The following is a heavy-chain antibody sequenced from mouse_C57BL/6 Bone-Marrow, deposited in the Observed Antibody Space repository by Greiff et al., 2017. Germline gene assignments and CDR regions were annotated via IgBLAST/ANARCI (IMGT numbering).Heavy chain of an antibody. CDR2: INPGSGGT. J-gene: IGHJ2*01. D-gene: IGHD4-1*02. Sequence: VMLVESGAELVRPGTSVKVSCKASGYAFTNYLIEWVKQRPGQGLEWIGVINPGSGGTNYNEKFKGKATLTADKSSSTAYMQLSSLTSEDSAVYFCARPNLGTQLGRDDWGQGTTLTVSS. CDR1: GYAFTNYL. CDR3: ARPNLGTQLGRDD. V-gene: IGHV1-54*01.